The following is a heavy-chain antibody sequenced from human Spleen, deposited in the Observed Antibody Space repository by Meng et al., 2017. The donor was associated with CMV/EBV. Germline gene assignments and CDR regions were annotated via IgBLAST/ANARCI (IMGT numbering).Heavy chain of an antibody. V-gene: IGHV4-30-4*08. D-gene: IGHD2-2*01. Sequence: SADSSWSLIRRPRGKGLEWIGYIYYSGSTHYNPSLKSRVTISVDTSKNQFSLKLSSVTAADTAVYYCAREKSIVVTPAAILGGWFDPWGQGTLVTVSS. CDR2: IYYSGST. J-gene: IGHJ5*02. CDR3: AREKSIVVTPAAILGGWFDP. CDR1: SADSS.